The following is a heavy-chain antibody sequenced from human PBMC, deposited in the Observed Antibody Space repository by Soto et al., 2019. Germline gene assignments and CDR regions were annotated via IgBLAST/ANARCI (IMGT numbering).Heavy chain of an antibody. CDR1: GFTFSTYA. D-gene: IGHD6-19*01. V-gene: IGHV3-23*01. J-gene: IGHJ5*02. CDR2: ISGSGGST. CDR3: AKAWKQWPNWFDP. Sequence: GGSLRLSCAASGFTFSTYAMSWVRQAPGKGLEWVSTISGSGGSTYYADSVKGRFTISRDNSKNTLYLQMNSLRAEDTAVYYCAKAWKQWPNWFDPWGQGTLVTVSS.